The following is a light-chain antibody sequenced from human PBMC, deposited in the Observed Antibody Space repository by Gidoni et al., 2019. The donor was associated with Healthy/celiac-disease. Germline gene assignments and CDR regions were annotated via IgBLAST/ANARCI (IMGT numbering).Light chain of an antibody. CDR3: QQYGRSPLT. CDR2: GAS. Sequence: ENVLTQSPGTLSLSPGERATLSCRASQSVSSSYLAWYQQKPGQAPRLLIYGASSRATDIPDRFSGSGSGTDVTITSSRLEPEDFAVYYCQQYGRSPLTFGGGTKVEIK. V-gene: IGKV3-20*01. J-gene: IGKJ4*01. CDR1: QSVSSSY.